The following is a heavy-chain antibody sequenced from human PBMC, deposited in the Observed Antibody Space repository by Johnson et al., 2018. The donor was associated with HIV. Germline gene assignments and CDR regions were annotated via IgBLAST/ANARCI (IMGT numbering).Heavy chain of an antibody. CDR1: GFTFSSSA. D-gene: IGHD3-16*01. Sequence: QMQLVESGGGVVQPGKSLRLSCAASGFTFSSSAMHWVRQAPGKGLEWVAVISYDGSNKYYADHVKGGFTISRDNSKNTLSLQRNNLRVEDTGIYHCARVGDSFGFDVWGQGTMVTFSS. V-gene: IGHV3-30*04. CDR2: ISYDGSNK. CDR3: ARVGDSFGFDV. J-gene: IGHJ3*01.